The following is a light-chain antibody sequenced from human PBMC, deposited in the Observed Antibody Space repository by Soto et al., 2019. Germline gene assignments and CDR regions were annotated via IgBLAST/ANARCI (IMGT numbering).Light chain of an antibody. J-gene: IGKJ2*01. V-gene: IGKV1-9*01. Sequence: DIQLTQSPSLLSASVGDRVTITCRASQGIRNYLAWYRQRTAKAPELLIYAASTLQTGVPPRVSGSGSGTEFTLRISNRQPEDFATYYCQQRNDYPYTVGQGTKLEIK. CDR1: QGIRNY. CDR2: AAS. CDR3: QQRNDYPYT.